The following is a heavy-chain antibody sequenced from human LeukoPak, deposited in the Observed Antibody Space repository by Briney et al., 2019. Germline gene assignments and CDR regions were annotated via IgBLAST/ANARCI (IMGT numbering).Heavy chain of an antibody. CDR2: IGGSGSST. CDR3: VQEGPRGLAFDI. Sequence: GGSLRLSCAASGFTFNDYAMSWVRQAPGKGLEWVSAIGGSGSSTYYTDSVKGRFTISRDNSKNTLYLQMNSLRAEDTAVYYCVQEGPRGLAFDIWGQGTKVTVSS. CDR1: GFTFNDYA. J-gene: IGHJ3*02. V-gene: IGHV3-23*01.